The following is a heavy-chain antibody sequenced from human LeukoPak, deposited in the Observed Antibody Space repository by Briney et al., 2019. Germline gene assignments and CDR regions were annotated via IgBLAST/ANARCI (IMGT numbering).Heavy chain of an antibody. J-gene: IGHJ4*02. D-gene: IGHD3-3*01. CDR3: AREWGGGFDY. Sequence: GESLKISCKGSGSSFTSYWIGWVRQMPGKGLEWMGIIYPGDSDTRYSPSFQGQVTISADKSISTAYWELSRLRSDDTAVYHCAREWGGGFDYWGQGTLVTVSS. V-gene: IGHV5-51*01. CDR1: GSSFTSYW. CDR2: IYPGDSDT.